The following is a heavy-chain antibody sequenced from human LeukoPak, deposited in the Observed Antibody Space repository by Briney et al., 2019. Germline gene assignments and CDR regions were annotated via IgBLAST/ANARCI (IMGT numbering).Heavy chain of an antibody. J-gene: IGHJ5*02. Sequence: GASVRVSCTGSGYTFTIYGISWVRQAPGEGGEWMGWISAYNGNTNYAQKLQGRVPITTDTSTSTAYMELRSLRSDDTAVYYCARIHLKPPPCSRGSCYGNWFDPWGQGTLVTVSS. D-gene: IGHD2-15*01. CDR2: ISAYNGNT. CDR3: ARIHLKPPPCSRGSCYGNWFDP. V-gene: IGHV1-18*01. CDR1: GYTFTIYG.